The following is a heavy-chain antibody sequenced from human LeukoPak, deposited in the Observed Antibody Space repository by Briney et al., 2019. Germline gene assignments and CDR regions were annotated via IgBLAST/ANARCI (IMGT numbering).Heavy chain of an antibody. J-gene: IGHJ3*02. V-gene: IGHV2-70*11. CDR1: GGSISSYYW. CDR2: IDWDDDK. D-gene: IGHD2-2*01. Sequence: TLSLTCTVSGGSISSYYWSWIRQPPGKALEWLARIDWDDDKYYSTSLKTRLTISKDTSKNQVVLTMTNMDPVDTATYYCARMRVPAANDAFDIWGQGTMVTVSS. CDR3: ARMRVPAANDAFDI.